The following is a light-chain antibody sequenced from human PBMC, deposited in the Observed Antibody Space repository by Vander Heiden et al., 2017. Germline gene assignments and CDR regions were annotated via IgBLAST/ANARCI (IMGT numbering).Light chain of an antibody. CDR2: DAS. J-gene: IGKJ4*01. CDR1: QDISNY. V-gene: IGKV1-33*01. CDR3: QQYDNLPLT. Sequence: DIQMTKSPSSLSASVGDRVTITCQASQDISNYLNWYQQKPGKAHKLLIYDASNLETVVPSRFSGSGSGTDFTFTISSLQPEDIATYYCQQYDNLPLTFGGGTKVEIK.